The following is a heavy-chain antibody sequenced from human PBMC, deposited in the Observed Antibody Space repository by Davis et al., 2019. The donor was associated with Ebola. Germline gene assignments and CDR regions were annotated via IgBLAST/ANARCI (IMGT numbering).Heavy chain of an antibody. J-gene: IGHJ4*02. Sequence: ASVKVSCKASGYTFSNYGIGWVRQAPGQGLEWMGWISAYNGNTNYAQKIQGRVTMTTDTSTSTAYMELRSLRSDDTAVYYCASTYDFWSPSYTEDRGFDYWGQGTLVTVSS. CDR2: ISAYNGNT. V-gene: IGHV1-18*04. D-gene: IGHD3-3*01. CDR3: ASTYDFWSPSYTEDRGFDY. CDR1: GYTFSNYG.